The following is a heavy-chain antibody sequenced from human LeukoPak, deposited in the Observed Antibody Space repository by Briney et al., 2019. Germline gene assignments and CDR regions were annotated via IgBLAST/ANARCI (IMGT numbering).Heavy chain of an antibody. J-gene: IGHJ3*02. CDR2: IRYDGSNK. V-gene: IGHV3-30*02. CDR1: GFVFTSYT. CDR3: AKDGVKYQLLAIDDAFDI. D-gene: IGHD2-2*01. Sequence: QPGGSLRLSCAASGFVFTSYTMNWVRQAPGKGLEWVAFIRYDGSNKYYADSVKGRFTISRDNSKNTLYLQMNSLRAEDTAVYYCAKDGVKYQLLAIDDAFDIWGQGTMVTVSS.